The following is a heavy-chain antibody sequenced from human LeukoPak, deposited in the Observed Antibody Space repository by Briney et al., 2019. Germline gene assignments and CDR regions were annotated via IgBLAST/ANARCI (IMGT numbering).Heavy chain of an antibody. J-gene: IGHJ6*03. D-gene: IGHD2-15*01. CDR1: GFSFSSRW. CDR3: ARVLRYCSGGNCYSGGLGYMDV. V-gene: IGHV3-7*03. CDR2: INQDGREK. Sequence: PGGSLRLSCAASGFSFSSRWMSWVRQAPGKGLEWVANINQDGREKQYVDSVKGRFTISRDNAKNSLFLQMNSLRAEDTAVYYCARVLRYCSGGNCYSGGLGYMDVWGKGTTVTISS.